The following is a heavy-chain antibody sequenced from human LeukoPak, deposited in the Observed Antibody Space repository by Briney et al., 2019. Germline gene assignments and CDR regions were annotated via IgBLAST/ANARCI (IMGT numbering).Heavy chain of an antibody. CDR2: ISAYNGDT. V-gene: IGHV1-18*01. CDR1: GYTFATYG. D-gene: IGHD6-13*01. Sequence: ASVKVSCKASGYTFATYGISWVRQAPGQGLEWMGWISAYNGDTNYAQKFQDRVTMTTDTSTSTAYMELRGLRSDDTAVYYCARGPHSSNFYFFDYWGQGTLVTVSS. J-gene: IGHJ4*02. CDR3: ARGPHSSNFYFFDY.